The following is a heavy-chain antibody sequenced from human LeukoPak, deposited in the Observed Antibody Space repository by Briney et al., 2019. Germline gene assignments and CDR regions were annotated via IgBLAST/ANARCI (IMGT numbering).Heavy chain of an antibody. J-gene: IGHJ4*02. CDR1: GGSFSGYY. CDR2: INHSGSS. Sequence: SETLSLTCAVYGGSFSGYYWSWIRQPPGKGLEWIGEINHSGSSNYNPSLKSRVTISVDTSKNQFSLKLSSVTAADTAVYYCASSVSYSTIDYWSQGTLVTVSS. V-gene: IGHV4-34*01. CDR3: ASSVSYSTIDY. D-gene: IGHD1-26*01.